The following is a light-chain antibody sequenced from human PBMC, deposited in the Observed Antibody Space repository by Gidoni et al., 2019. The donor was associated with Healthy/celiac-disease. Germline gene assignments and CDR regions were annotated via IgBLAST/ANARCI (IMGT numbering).Light chain of an antibody. J-gene: IGKJ1*01. CDR3: QQSYSTPGT. V-gene: IGKV1-39*01. CDR1: QSISSY. Sequence: DIQMPQPPSSLSASVGDRVTITCRASQSISSYLNWYQQKPGKAPKLLIYAASSLQRGVPSRFSGSGSGTDFTLTISSLQPEDFATYYCQQSYSTPGTFGQGTKVEIK. CDR2: AAS.